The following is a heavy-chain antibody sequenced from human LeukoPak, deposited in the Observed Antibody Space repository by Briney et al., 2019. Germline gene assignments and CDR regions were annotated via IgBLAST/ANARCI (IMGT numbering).Heavy chain of an antibody. J-gene: IGHJ4*02. V-gene: IGHV4-59*01. CDR2: IYYSGST. D-gene: IGHD6-19*01. CDR1: GGSISSYY. Sequence: SETLSLTCTVSGGSISSYYWSWIRQPPGKGLEWIGYIYYSGSTNYNPSLKSRVTISVDTSKNQFSLKLSSVTAADTAVYYCARFVAGTGSFDYWGQGTLVTVSS. CDR3: ARFVAGTGSFDY.